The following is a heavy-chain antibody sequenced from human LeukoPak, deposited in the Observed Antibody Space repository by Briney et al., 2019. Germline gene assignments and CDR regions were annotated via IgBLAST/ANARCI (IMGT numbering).Heavy chain of an antibody. D-gene: IGHD3-3*01. Sequence: PGGSLRLSCAASGFTFSSYAMSWVRQAPGKGLEWVSAISGSGGSTYYADSVKGRFTISRDNSKNTLYLQMNSLRAEDTAVYYCAKAGITIFGVVSYYFDYWGQGTLVTVSS. V-gene: IGHV3-23*01. CDR3: AKAGITIFGVVSYYFDY. J-gene: IGHJ4*02. CDR2: ISGSGGST. CDR1: GFTFSSYA.